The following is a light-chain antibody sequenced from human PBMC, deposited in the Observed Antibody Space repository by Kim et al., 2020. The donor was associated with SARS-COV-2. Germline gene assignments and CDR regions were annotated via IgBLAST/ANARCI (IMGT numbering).Light chain of an antibody. CDR2: QDA. CDR3: QTWDGITAV. Sequence: ASPGQTASITCSGDDLGDKYTCWYQQKPGQSPLLVIYQDARRPSGIPDRFSGSNSGNTATLTISGTQAMDEADYYCQTWDGITAVFGGGTQLTVL. CDR1: DLGDKY. J-gene: IGLJ2*01. V-gene: IGLV3-1*01.